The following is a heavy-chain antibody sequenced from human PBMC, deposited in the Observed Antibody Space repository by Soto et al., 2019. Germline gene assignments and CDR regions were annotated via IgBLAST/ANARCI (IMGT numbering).Heavy chain of an antibody. Sequence: GESLKISCKVSGYTFSTYWIAWVRQMSGKGLEWMGIIYPGDSETRYSPSFDGQVTISVDKSLTTAYLQWASLRASDTAMYYCAICGTNDHACDYWGQGTLVTVSS. V-gene: IGHV5-51*01. J-gene: IGHJ4*02. CDR3: AICGTNDHACDY. CDR1: GYTFSTYW. D-gene: IGHD2-8*01. CDR2: IYPGDSET.